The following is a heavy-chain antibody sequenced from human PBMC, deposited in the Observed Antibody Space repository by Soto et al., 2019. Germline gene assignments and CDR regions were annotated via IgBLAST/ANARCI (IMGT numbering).Heavy chain of an antibody. CDR1: GGTFSSYA. Sequence: RASVKVSCKASGGTFSSYAISWVRQAPGQGLEWMGGIIPIFGTANYAQKFQGRVTITADESTSTAYMELSSLRSEDTAVYYCATMATIKGAHFDYWGQGTLVTVSS. CDR3: ATMATIKGAHFDY. D-gene: IGHD5-12*01. V-gene: IGHV1-69*13. J-gene: IGHJ4*02. CDR2: IIPIFGTA.